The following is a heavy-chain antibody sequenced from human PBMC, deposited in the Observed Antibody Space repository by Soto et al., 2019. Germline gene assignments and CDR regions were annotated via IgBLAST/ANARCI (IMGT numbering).Heavy chain of an antibody. V-gene: IGHV4-59*01. CDR3: EKSGGYCSGCSWYLFDY. CDR1: GGSISSYY. Sequence: PSETLSLTCTVYGGSISSYYWSWIRQPPGKGLEWIGYVYYSGNTNYNPSLKSRVTISVDTSKNQFSLNMSSVTAAETAMYLCEKSGGYCSGCSWYLFDYWGQGTLVTVSS. CDR2: VYYSGNT. D-gene: IGHD2-15*01. J-gene: IGHJ4*02.